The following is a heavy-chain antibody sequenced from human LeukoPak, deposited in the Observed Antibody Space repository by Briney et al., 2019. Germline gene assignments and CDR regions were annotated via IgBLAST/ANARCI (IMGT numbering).Heavy chain of an antibody. CDR3: ATGDGYNSFDY. CDR1: GGSFSSYY. CDR2: IYTSGST. J-gene: IGHJ4*02. V-gene: IGHV4-4*07. D-gene: IGHD5-24*01. Sequence: ETLSLTCTVSGGSFSSYYWSWIRQPAGKGLEWIGRIYTSGSTNYNSSLKSRVTMSVDTSKNQVSLKLSSVTAADTAVYYCATGDGYNSFDYWGQGTLVTVSS.